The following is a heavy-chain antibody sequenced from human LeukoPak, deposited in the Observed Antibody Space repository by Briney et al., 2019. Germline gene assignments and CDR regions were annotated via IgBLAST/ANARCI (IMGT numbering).Heavy chain of an antibody. CDR2: INPNSGGT. CDR1: GYTFTGYY. CDR3: ARTDAGQLPYYYYMDV. D-gene: IGHD6-6*01. V-gene: IGHV1-2*02. J-gene: IGHJ6*03. Sequence: ASVKVSCKASGYTFTGYYMHWVRQAPGQGLEWMGWINPNSGGTNYAQKFQGRVTMTRDTSISTAYMELSRLRSDDTAVYYCARTDAGQLPYYYYMDVWGKGTTVTVSS.